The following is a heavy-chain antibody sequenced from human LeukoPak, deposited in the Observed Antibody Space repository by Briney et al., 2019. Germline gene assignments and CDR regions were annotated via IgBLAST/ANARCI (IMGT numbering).Heavy chain of an antibody. CDR3: ARDQGNYSRFDY. V-gene: IGHV3-21*01. D-gene: IGHD1-7*01. CDR2: ISSSSSYI. J-gene: IGHJ4*02. CDR1: GFTFSSYS. Sequence: GGSLRLSCAASGFTFSSYSMNWVHQAPGKGLEWVSSISSSSSYIYYADSVKGRFTISRDNAKNSLYLQMNSLRAEDTAVYYCARDQGNYSRFDYWGQGTLVTVSS.